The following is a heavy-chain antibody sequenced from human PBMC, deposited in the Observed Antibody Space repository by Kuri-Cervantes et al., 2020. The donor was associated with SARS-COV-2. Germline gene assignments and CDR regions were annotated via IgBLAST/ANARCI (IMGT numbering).Heavy chain of an antibody. CDR2: IKSNADGGTV. D-gene: IGHD5/OR15-5a*01. J-gene: IGHJ4*02. CDR1: GFSFANSW. Sequence: GESLKISCATSGFSFANSWMNWVRQAPGKGLEWVGRIKSNADGGTVDYAVAVEGRFTISRDDSKNTLFLQMNGLRVEDTAKYYCNTDKPTVASRDYWGPGVPVTVSS. V-gene: IGHV3-15*07. CDR3: NTDKPTVASRDY.